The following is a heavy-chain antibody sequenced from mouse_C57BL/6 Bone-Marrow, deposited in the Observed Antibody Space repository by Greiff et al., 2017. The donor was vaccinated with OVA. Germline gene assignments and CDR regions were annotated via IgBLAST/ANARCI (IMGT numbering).Heavy chain of an antibody. Sequence: VQLQQSGPELVKPGASVKIPCKASGYTFTDYNMDWVKQSHGKSLEWIGDINPNNGGTIYNQKFKGKATLTVDKSSSTAYMGLRSLTSEDTAVYYCARSGRGLGPSFDYWGQGTTLTVSS. CDR1: GYTFTDYN. CDR3: ARSGRGLGPSFDY. CDR2: INPNNGGT. V-gene: IGHV1-18*01. J-gene: IGHJ2*01. D-gene: IGHD4-1*01.